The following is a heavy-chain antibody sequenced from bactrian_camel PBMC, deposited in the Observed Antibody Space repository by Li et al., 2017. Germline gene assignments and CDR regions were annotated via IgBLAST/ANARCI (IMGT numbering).Heavy chain of an antibody. Sequence: VQLVESGGGSVQAGGSLRLSCVISGYTYSNYCMGWFRQAPGKERERVASITVGGRTTYADSVKGRFTVSRDYAKKTLYLQMNSLKPEDTAMYYCASDPSGSCVNFGYWGQGTQVTVS. J-gene: IGHJ6*01. CDR3: ASDPSGSCVNFGY. CDR1: GYTYSNYC. CDR2: ITVGGRT. V-gene: IGHV3S53*01.